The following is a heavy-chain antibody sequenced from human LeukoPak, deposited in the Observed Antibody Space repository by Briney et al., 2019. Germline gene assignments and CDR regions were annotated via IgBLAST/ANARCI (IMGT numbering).Heavy chain of an antibody. CDR1: GGSISYY. V-gene: IGHV4-59*01. Sequence: SETLSLTCTVSGGSISYYWSRIXQPPXKXXXXXXYIYYSGSTNYNPSLKSRVTISVDTSKNQFSLKLSSVTAADTAVYYCARATSDSSGYYYFDYWGQGTLVTVSS. D-gene: IGHD3-22*01. J-gene: IGHJ4*02. CDR2: IYYSGST. CDR3: ARATSDSSGYYYFDY.